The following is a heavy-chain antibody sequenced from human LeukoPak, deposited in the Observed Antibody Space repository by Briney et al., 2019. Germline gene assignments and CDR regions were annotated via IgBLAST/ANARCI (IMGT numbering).Heavy chain of an antibody. V-gene: IGHV3-48*01. CDR3: ARDPRSCSGGSCYRAFDI. J-gene: IGHJ3*02. CDR1: GFTFSSYS. CDR2: ISSSSSTI. Sequence: GGSLRLSCAASGFTFSSYSMNWVRQAPGKGLEWVSYISSSSSTIYYADSVKGRFTISRDNAKNSLYLQMNSLRAEDTAVYYCARDPRSCSGGSCYRAFDIWGQGTMVTVSS. D-gene: IGHD2-15*01.